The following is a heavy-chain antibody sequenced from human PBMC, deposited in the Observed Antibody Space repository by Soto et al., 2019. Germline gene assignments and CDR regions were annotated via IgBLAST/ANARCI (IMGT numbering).Heavy chain of an antibody. CDR1: GFTFSSYA. D-gene: IGHD3-3*02. CDR3: AKIPSHFFLPNFDY. Sequence: GGSLRLSCAASGFTFSSYAMSWVRQAPGKGLEWVSGISGSGGSTYYADSVKGLFTISRDNSKNMLYPQMKSLRAEDTAIYYCAKIPSHFFLPNFDYWGQGTLVTVSS. J-gene: IGHJ4*02. V-gene: IGHV3-23*01. CDR2: ISGSGGST.